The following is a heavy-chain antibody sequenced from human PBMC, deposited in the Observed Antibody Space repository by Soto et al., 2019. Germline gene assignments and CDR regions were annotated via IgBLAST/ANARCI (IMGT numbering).Heavy chain of an antibody. CDR1: GGSISSSNW. Sequence: SETLSLTCAVSGGSISSSNWWSWVRQPPGKGLEWIVEIYHSGSTNYNPSLKSRVTISVDKSKNQFSLKLSSVTAADTAVYYCARLPPSYDSSGYYYYFDYWGQGTLVTVSS. D-gene: IGHD3-22*01. CDR2: IYHSGST. V-gene: IGHV4-4*02. J-gene: IGHJ4*02. CDR3: ARLPPSYDSSGYYYYFDY.